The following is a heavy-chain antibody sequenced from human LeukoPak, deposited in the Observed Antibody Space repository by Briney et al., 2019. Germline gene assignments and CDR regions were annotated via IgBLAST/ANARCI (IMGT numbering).Heavy chain of an antibody. Sequence: NASETLSLTCAVYGGSFSGYYWSWIRQPPGKGLEWIGEINHSGSTNYNPSLKSRVTISVDTSKNQFSLKLSSVTAADTAVYHCARRRLDCSSTSCYSNFDYWGQGTLVTVSS. CDR2: INHSGST. J-gene: IGHJ4*02. D-gene: IGHD2-2*01. CDR3: ARRRLDCSSTSCYSNFDY. CDR1: GGSFSGYY. V-gene: IGHV4-34*01.